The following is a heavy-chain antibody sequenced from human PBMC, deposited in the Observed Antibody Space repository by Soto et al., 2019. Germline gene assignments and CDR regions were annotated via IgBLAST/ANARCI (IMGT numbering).Heavy chain of an antibody. CDR1: GFTFSDYY. CDR2: ISSSGSTI. Sequence: GGSLRLSCAASGFTFSDYYMSWIRQAPGKGLEWVSYISSSGSTIYYADSVKGRFTISRDNAKNSLYLQMNSLRAEDTDVYYCARATDSSGYHDAFDIWGQGTMVTVSS. J-gene: IGHJ3*02. CDR3: ARATDSSGYHDAFDI. D-gene: IGHD3-22*01. V-gene: IGHV3-11*01.